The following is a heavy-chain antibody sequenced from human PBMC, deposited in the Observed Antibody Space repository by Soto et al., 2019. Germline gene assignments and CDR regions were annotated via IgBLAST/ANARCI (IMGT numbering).Heavy chain of an antibody. CDR3: ARLLGVHHNQPFWLGYFDH. J-gene: IGHJ4*02. V-gene: IGHV1-46*01. D-gene: IGHD3-3*01. CDR1: GYNFIGQY. CDR2: INPSGGGT. Sequence: AAVKVSCKASGYNFIGQYIHWVRQAPGQGLEWMGIINPSGGGTTYAQQFQGRVVMTSDASTSTVYVELSGLTSEDPALYFCARLLGVHHNQPFWLGYFDHRGKGTLGT.